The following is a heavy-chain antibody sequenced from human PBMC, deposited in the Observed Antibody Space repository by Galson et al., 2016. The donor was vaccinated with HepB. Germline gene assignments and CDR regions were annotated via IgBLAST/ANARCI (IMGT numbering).Heavy chain of an antibody. CDR1: GVTVSSNY. CDR2: IFSGGYT. Sequence: SLRLSCAASGVTVSSNYMTWIRQAPGKGLEWVSVIFSGGYTYYSDSVKGRFTTSRDNSKNMVYLQTEGLRVEDTAKYYCAKLRDGYDWGAFDVWGLGTTVSVSS. J-gene: IGHJ6*02. V-gene: IGHV3-53*01. CDR3: AKLRDGYDWGAFDV. D-gene: IGHD3-16*01.